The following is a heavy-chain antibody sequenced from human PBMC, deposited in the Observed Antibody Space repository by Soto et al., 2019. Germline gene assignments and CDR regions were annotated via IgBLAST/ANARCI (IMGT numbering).Heavy chain of an antibody. CDR3: ARYSRSSAGYYFGMDV. Sequence: EVQLVESGGGLVQPGGSLTLSCAASGFTFSSYWMHWVRQAPGKGLVWVSRIDSHGSSTTYGDSVKGRFTISRDNAKNTLYLQTNRLRAEDTAVYYCARYSRSSAGYYFGMDVWGQGTTVTVSS. J-gene: IGHJ6*02. V-gene: IGHV3-74*01. D-gene: IGHD6-6*01. CDR2: IDSHGSST. CDR1: GFTFSSYW.